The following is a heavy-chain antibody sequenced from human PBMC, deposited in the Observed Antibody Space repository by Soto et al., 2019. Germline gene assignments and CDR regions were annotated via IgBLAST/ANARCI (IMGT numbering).Heavy chain of an antibody. D-gene: IGHD3-22*01. CDR3: ARDPPFSYYYDSSGYSDY. CDR1: GYTFTSYG. J-gene: IGHJ4*02. CDR2: ISAYNGNT. V-gene: IGHV1-18*01. Sequence: QVPLVQSGAEVKKPGASVKVSCKASGYTFTSYGISWVRQAPGQGLEWMGWISAYNGNTNYAQKLQGRVTMTTDTSTSTAYMELRSLRSDDTAVYYCARDPPFSYYYDSSGYSDYWGQGTLVTVSS.